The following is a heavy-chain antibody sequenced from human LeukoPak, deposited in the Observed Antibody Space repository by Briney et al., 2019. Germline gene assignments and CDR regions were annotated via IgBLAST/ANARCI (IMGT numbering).Heavy chain of an antibody. CDR3: ARDRGQILWFGELYP. D-gene: IGHD3-10*01. V-gene: IGHV1-18*01. J-gene: IGHJ5*02. Sequence: ASVKVSCKASGYTFTSYGISWVRQAPGHGLEWMGWISAYNGNTNYAQKLQGRVTMTTDTSTSTAYMELRSLRSDDTAVYYCARDRGQILWFGELYPWGQGTLVTVSS. CDR2: ISAYNGNT. CDR1: GYTFTSYG.